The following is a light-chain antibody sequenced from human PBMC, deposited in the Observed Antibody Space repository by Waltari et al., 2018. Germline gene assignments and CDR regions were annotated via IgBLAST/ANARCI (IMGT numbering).Light chain of an antibody. CDR1: QNINNW. V-gene: IGKV1-5*03. CDR3: QQCNDYST. CDR2: KAS. J-gene: IGKJ4*01. Sequence: DIQMTQSPATLSASVGDSVTITCRASQNINNWMAWYQQKPGKAPKLLIYKASTLESGVPPRFSGRGSGAEFTLTISSLQPDDFATYYCQQCNDYSTFGGGTKVEIK.